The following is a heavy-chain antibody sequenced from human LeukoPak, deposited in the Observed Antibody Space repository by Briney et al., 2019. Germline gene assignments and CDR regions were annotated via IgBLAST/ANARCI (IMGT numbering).Heavy chain of an antibody. CDR3: ATGLRHTYYYYGMDV. CDR1: GFTFSSYW. J-gene: IGHJ6*02. D-gene: IGHD4-17*01. V-gene: IGHV3-7*01. Sequence: PGGSLRLSCAASGFTFSSYWMSWVRQAPGKGLEWVANIKQDGSEKYYVDSVKGRFTISGDNAKNSLYLQMNSLRAEDTAVYYCATGLRHTYYYYGMDVWGQGTTVTVSS. CDR2: IKQDGSEK.